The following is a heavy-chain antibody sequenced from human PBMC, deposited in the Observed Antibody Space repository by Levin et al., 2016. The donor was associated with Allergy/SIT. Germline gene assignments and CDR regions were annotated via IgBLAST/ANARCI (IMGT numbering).Heavy chain of an antibody. V-gene: IGHV1-18*01. Sequence: ASVKVSCKAFGYSLSTYGLSWVRQAPGQGLEWMGWISPYNGDTYYAQNLQDRVTMTSETSTNTAYMELRSLRSDDTAVYYCARLFCTDTTCYGTWFDPWGQGTLVTVSS. J-gene: IGHJ5*02. CDR1: GYSLSTYG. CDR2: ISPYNGDT. D-gene: IGHD2-2*01. CDR3: ARLFCTDTTCYGTWFDP.